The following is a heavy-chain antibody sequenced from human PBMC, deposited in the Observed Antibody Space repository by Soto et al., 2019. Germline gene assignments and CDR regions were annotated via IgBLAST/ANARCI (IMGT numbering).Heavy chain of an antibody. V-gene: IGHV3-48*03. CDR2: ISSSGKTI. CDR3: ARDPEKYSGSDLGIDY. J-gene: IGHJ4*02. D-gene: IGHD5-12*01. CDR1: GFTFTNYE. Sequence: GSLRLSCAASGFTFTNYEMNWVRQAPGKGLGWISYISSSGKTISYADSVKGRFTISRDNAKNSLYLQMNSLRAEDTAVYYCARDPEKYSGSDLGIDYWGQGTLVTVSS.